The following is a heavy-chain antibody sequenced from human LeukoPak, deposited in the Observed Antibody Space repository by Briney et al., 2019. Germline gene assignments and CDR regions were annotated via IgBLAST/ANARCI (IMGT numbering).Heavy chain of an antibody. CDR2: IFYRGST. CDR1: GGSISSYY. CDR3: ARDSSGYMKFDY. D-gene: IGHD3-22*01. V-gene: IGHV4-59*01. J-gene: IGHJ4*02. Sequence: SETLSLTCTVSGGSISSYYWSWIRQPPGKGLEWIGYIFYRGSTNYNPSLKSRVTISVDTSKNQFSLKLSPVTAADTAVYYCARDSSGYMKFDYWGQGTPVTVSS.